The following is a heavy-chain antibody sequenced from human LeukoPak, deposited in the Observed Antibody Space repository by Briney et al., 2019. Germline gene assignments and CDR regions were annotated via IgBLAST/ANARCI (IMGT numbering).Heavy chain of an antibody. CDR1: GFTFGDYA. CDR3: IKGGRHSSSWNDY. Sequence: GGSLRLSCTASGFTFGDYAMSWFRQAPGKGLEWVGFIRSKAYGGTTEYAASVKGRFTISRDNAKNSLYLQMNSLRVEDTAFYYCIKGGRHSSSWNDYWGQGTLVTVSS. J-gene: IGHJ4*02. V-gene: IGHV3-49*03. CDR2: IRSKAYGGTT. D-gene: IGHD6-13*01.